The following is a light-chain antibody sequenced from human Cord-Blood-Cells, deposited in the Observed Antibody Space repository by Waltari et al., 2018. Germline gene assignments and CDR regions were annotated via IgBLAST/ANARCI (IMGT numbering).Light chain of an antibody. CDR3: QQYNIYWT. V-gene: IGKV1-5*03. CDR2: KAS. Sequence: DIQMNQSTSTLSASVGDRETITCRASQSISSWLAWYQQKPGQSPKLLIYKASSLESGVPSRFSGSGSGTEFTLTISSLQPNDFASDYGQQYNIYWTFGQGTKVAIK. CDR1: QSISSW. J-gene: IGKJ1*01.